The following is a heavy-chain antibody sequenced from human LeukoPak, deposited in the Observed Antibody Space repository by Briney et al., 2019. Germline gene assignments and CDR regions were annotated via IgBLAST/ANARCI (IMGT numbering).Heavy chain of an antibody. J-gene: IGHJ4*02. CDR3: AKDPAVTTIGFDY. CDR1: GFTFSINA. V-gene: IGHV3-30*04. D-gene: IGHD4-11*01. CDR2: ISYDGSNE. Sequence: PGGSLRLSCAASGFTFSINAIHWVRQAPGKGLEWVAVISYDGSNEYYADSVKGRFTISRDNSENTLYLQMNNLRAEDTALYYCAKDPAVTTIGFDYWGQGTLVTVSS.